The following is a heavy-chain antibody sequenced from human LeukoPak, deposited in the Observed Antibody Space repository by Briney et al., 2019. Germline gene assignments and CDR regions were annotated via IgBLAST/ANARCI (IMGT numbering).Heavy chain of an antibody. D-gene: IGHD3-22*01. CDR3: ARESESYDSSGSTFKY. CDR2: IRYDGSHK. J-gene: IGHJ4*02. V-gene: IGHV3-30*02. Sequence: GGSLGLSCAASGFTFSSYGMHWVRQAPGKGLEWVAFIRYDGSHKYYADSVKGRFTISRDNSKNTLYLQMNSLRAEDTAVYYCARESESYDSSGSTFKYWGQGTLGTVSS. CDR1: GFTFSSYG.